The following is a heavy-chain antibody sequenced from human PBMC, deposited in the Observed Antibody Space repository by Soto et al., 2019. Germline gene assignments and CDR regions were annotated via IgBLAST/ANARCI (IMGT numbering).Heavy chain of an antibody. V-gene: IGHV4-61*01. Sequence: PSETLSLTCTVSGGSVSSGSYYWSWIRQPPGKGLEWIGYIYYSGSTNYNPSLKSRVTISVDTSKNQFSLKLSSVTAADTAVYYCARADDDYGANLDYWGQGTLVTVSS. D-gene: IGHD4-17*01. CDR1: GGSVSSGSYY. J-gene: IGHJ4*02. CDR2: IYYSGST. CDR3: ARADDDYGANLDY.